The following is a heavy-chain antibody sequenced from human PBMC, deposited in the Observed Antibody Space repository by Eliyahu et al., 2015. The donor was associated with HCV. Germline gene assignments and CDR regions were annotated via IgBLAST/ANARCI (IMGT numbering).Heavy chain of an antibody. CDR3: AKDPNTMVRGVQDAFDI. Sequence: EVQLVESGGGLVQPGGSLRLSCAAXGFXFSSYAMSWVRQAPGKGLEWVSAISGSGGSTYYADSVKGRFTISRDNSKNTLYLQMNSLRAEDTAVYYCAKDPNTMVRGVQDAFDIWGQGTMVTVSS. J-gene: IGHJ3*02. CDR2: ISGSGGST. D-gene: IGHD3-10*01. CDR1: GFXFSSYA. V-gene: IGHV3-23*04.